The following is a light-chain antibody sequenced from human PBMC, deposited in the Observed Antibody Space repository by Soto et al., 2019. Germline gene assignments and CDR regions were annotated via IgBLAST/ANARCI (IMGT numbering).Light chain of an antibody. V-gene: IGKV1-39*01. CDR3: QQSYSTPIT. Sequence: IQMTHSGSSLSSSVLDIVTVTCRASQSISSYLNWYQQKPGKAPKLLIYAASSLHSGVPSRFSGSGSGTDFTLTISSLQPEDFATYYCQQSYSTPITFGQGTRMEIK. CDR2: AAS. J-gene: IGKJ5*01. CDR1: QSISSY.